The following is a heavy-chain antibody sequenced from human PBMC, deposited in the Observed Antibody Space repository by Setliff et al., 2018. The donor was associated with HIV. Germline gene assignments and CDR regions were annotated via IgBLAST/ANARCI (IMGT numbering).Heavy chain of an antibody. CDR3: ARGGASRPDY. CDR2: ISGSGGTT. D-gene: IGHD3-16*01. V-gene: IGHV3-23*01. CDR1: GFTFSSYA. J-gene: IGHJ4*02. Sequence: GSLRLSCAASGFTFSSYAMGWVRQAPGKGLEWVSSISGSGGTTYYADSVKGRFTISRDNAKRVLYLQMNSLRAEDTAVYYCARGGASRPDYWGRGTLVTVSS.